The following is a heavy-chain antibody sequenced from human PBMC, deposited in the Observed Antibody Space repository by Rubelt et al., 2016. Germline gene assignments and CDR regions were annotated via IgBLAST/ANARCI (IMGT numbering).Heavy chain of an antibody. Sequence: EVQLVESGGRLVQPGGSLRLSCAASGFTFSTYAMSWVRQAPGKGLEWVSAFSGSGGSTYYADFVKGRFTISRDCSKDTLYLQMNSLIAEDTAVYYCAKETEMIVLSPSLVYWGQGTLVTVSS. V-gene: IGHV3-23*04. CDR2: FSGSGGST. D-gene: IGHD2/OR15-2a*01. J-gene: IGHJ4*02. CDR3: AKETEMIVLSPSLVY. CDR1: GFTFSTYA.